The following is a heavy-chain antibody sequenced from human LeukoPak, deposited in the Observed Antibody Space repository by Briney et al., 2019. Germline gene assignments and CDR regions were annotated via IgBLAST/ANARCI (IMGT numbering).Heavy chain of an antibody. J-gene: IGHJ5*02. CDR1: AGSFSGYY. D-gene: IGHD6-13*01. CDR2: INHSGST. Sequence: SETLSLTCAVYAGSFSGYYWSWIRQPPGKGLEWIGEINHSGSTNYNPSLKSRVTISVDTTKNQFSLKLTSVTAADTAVFFCVRHFHGSGYVVDLWGQGTLVTVSS. V-gene: IGHV4-34*01. CDR3: VRHFHGSGYVVDL.